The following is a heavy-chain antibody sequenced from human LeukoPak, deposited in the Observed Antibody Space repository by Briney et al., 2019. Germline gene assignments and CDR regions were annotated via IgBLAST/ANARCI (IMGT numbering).Heavy chain of an antibody. CDR3: ARDLRFLERALDYGMDV. CDR2: ISAYNGNT. CDR1: GYTFTSYG. V-gene: IGHV1-18*01. J-gene: IGHJ6*02. D-gene: IGHD3-3*01. Sequence: ASVKVSCKASGYTFTSYGISWVRQAPGQGLEWMGWISAYNGNTNYAQKLQGRVTMTTDTSTSTAYMELRSLRSDDTAVYYCARDLRFLERALDYGMDVWGQGTTVTVSS.